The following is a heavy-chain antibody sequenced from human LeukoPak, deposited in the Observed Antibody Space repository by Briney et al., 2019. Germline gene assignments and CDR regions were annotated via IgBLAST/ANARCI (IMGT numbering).Heavy chain of an antibody. D-gene: IGHD2-15*01. CDR3: AKSYTGNLLFYDMNV. CDR1: GFSFDGYD. CDR2: IRWNSGSI. J-gene: IGHJ6*03. Sequence: RSLRLTCAASGFSFDGYDWSWVRQAPGKGLEWVAGIRWNSGSIGYAASVKGRFTTSRDNAPNPLYLQMNSLRADYTAWYSRAKSYTGNLLFYDMNVSGKRATVTASS. V-gene: IGHV3-9*01.